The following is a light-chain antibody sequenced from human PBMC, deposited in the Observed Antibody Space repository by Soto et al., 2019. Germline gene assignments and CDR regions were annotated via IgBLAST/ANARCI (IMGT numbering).Light chain of an antibody. CDR3: QQYGSSPVT. Sequence: EIVLTQSPGTLSLSPGARATLSCRASQSVSSSYLAWYQQKPGRAPRLLIYVASSRATGIPDRFSGSGSGTDFTLTISRLEPEDFAVYYCQQYGSSPVTFGQGTKVDIK. CDR2: VAS. J-gene: IGKJ1*01. V-gene: IGKV3-20*01. CDR1: QSVSSSY.